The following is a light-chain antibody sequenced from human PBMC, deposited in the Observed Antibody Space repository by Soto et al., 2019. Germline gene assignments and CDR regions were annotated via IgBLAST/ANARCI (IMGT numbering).Light chain of an antibody. CDR1: RSDIGAGYD. CDR2: ANI. J-gene: IGLJ1*01. Sequence: QSVLTQPPSVSGAPGQRVTISCTGSRSDIGAGYDVHWYQQLPGTAPRLLIYANINRPSGVTDRFSGSKSGTSASLAITGLQSDDEADYYCQSYDSSLSVYVFGTGTKLTVL. CDR3: QSYDSSLSVYV. V-gene: IGLV1-40*01.